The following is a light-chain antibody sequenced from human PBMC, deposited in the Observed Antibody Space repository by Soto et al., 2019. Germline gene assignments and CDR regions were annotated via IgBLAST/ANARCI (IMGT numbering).Light chain of an antibody. Sequence: IVLTQSLGARNLSAGGKSTLSGRALQSVSSSFLAWYQQRPGQAPILLNYGASTRATFIQTRFSGSGSGTEFTLTISLLQSEDSAVYYWQQYSKRPPITFGQGTRLEIK. CDR2: GAS. CDR1: QSVSSS. CDR3: QQYSKRPPIT. J-gene: IGKJ5*01. V-gene: IGKV3D-15*01.